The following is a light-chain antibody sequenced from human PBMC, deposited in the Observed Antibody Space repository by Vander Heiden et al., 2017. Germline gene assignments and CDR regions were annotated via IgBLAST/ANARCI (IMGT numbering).Light chain of an antibody. CDR2: EAS. J-gene: IGLJ2*01. CDR1: SSDVGTYNR. Sequence: QSALTQTASVSGSPGQSITISCPGTSSDVGTYNRVSWYQQHPGKAPKLMIYEASKRPSGVSNRFSGSKSGNTASLTISGLQAEDEADYYCCSYAASTTFVLFGGGTKLTVL. CDR3: CSYAASTTFVL. V-gene: IGLV2-23*01.